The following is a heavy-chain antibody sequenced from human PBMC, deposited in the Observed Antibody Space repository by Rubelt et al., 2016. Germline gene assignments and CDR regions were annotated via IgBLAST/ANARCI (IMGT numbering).Heavy chain of an antibody. V-gene: IGHV4-39*07. D-gene: IGHD5-18*01. CDR3: ATDLGRGYIYGPLDS. CDR1: GDSINTNNFY. Sequence: QLQLHESGPGLVRPSETLSLTCSVSGDSINTNNFYWGWIRQPPGKGLQWIGSVYYSGRTSYSPSLKSRVTISVDTSKNQFSLDLTAVTAADTAVYYCATDLGRGYIYGPLDSWGQGTLVTVSS. J-gene: IGHJ4*02. CDR2: VYYSGRT.